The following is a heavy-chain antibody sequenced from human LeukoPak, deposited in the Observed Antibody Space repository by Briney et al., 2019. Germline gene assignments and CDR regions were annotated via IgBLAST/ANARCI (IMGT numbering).Heavy chain of an antibody. V-gene: IGHV1-2*04. J-gene: IGHJ4*02. CDR3: ARGMSPGPGGSGSPYFDY. D-gene: IGHD6-19*01. CDR1: GYTFTGYY. Sequence: ASVKVSCKASGYTFTGYYMHWVRQAPGQGLEWMGWINPNSGGTNYAQKFQGWVTMTRDTSISTAYMELSRLRSDDTAVYYCARGMSPGPGGSGSPYFDYLGQGTLVTVSS. CDR2: INPNSGGT.